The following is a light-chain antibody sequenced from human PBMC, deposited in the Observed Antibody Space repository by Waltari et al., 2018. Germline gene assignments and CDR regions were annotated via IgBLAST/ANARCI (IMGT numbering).Light chain of an antibody. CDR1: QSVSSSY. J-gene: IGKJ4*01. CDR3: QQHGSSPLT. V-gene: IGKV3-20*01. CDR2: GAS. Sequence: EIVLTQSPGTLSLSPGDRATLSCRASQSVSSSYLAWYQQKPCQAPRLLIYGASSRATGIPDRFSGSGSGTDFSLTISRLEPEDLAVYYCQQHGSSPLTFGVGTKVEIK.